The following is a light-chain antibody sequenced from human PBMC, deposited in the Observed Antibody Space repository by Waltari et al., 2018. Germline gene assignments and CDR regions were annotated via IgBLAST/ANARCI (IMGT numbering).Light chain of an antibody. CDR3: QQRSGWPPRLT. CDR1: QSVGNY. V-gene: IGKV3-11*01. CDR2: GDS. J-gene: IGKJ4*01. Sequence: EIVLTQSPATLSLSPGERATLSCRASQSVGNYLAWYQQKPGQPPRLLIYGDSNRATGITARFSGSGSGTDFILTISSLEPEDFAVYYCQQRSGWPPRLTFGGGTKVEIK.